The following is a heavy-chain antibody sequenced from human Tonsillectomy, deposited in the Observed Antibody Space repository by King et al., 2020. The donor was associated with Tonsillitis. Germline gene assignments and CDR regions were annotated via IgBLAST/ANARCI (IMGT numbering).Heavy chain of an antibody. Sequence: VQLVESGGGVVQPGRSLRLSCAASGFTFSSYGMHWVRQAPGKGLEWVAVISYDGSNKYYADSVKGRFTISLDNSKNTLYLQMNSLRAEDTAVYYCAKDLGRGYYYYGMDVWGQGTTVTVSS. D-gene: IGHD3-10*01. J-gene: IGHJ6*02. CDR1: GFTFSSYG. CDR3: AKDLGRGYYYYGMDV. CDR2: ISYDGSNK. V-gene: IGHV3-30*18.